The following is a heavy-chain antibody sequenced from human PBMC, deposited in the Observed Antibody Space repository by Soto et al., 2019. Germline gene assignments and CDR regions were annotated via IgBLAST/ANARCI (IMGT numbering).Heavy chain of an antibody. D-gene: IGHD3-22*01. CDR1: GFTFSSYG. J-gene: IGHJ5*02. V-gene: IGHV3-33*01. CDR3: ARTRYDSSGYPWFDP. CDR2: IWYDGSNK. Sequence: QVQLVESGGGVVQPGRSLRLSCAASGFTFSSYGMHWVLQAPGKGLEWVAVIWYDGSNKYYADSVKGRFTISRDNSKNTLYLQMNSLRAEDTAVYYCARTRYDSSGYPWFDPWGQGTLVTVSS.